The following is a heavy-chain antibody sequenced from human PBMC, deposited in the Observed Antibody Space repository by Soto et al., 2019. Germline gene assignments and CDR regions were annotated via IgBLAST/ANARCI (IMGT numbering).Heavy chain of an antibody. CDR1: GGSISSSSFH. Sequence: QLQLQESGPGLVKPSETLSLTCTVSGGSISSSSFHWGWIRQPPGKGLEWIGSIYYSGSTYYSPSLTRRVRTPLHTPTPPFSLTLSSVTSAAPAVYYCARRESAAGPAWWFAPWGQGTLVTVSS. V-gene: IGHV4-39*01. J-gene: IGHJ5*02. D-gene: IGHD6-13*01. CDR2: IYYSGST. CDR3: ARRESAAGPAWWFAP.